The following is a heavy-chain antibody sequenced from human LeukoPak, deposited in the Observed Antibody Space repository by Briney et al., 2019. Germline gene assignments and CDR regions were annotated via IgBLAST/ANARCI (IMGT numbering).Heavy chain of an antibody. CDR2: LTGTGGHT. V-gene: IGHV3-23*01. D-gene: IGHD5-12*01. CDR3: ARRGADQGYSGYARDFYFDY. J-gene: IGHJ4*02. CDR1: GFTFSSYA. Sequence: GGSLRLSCAASGFTFSSYAMSWVRQAPGKGLEWVSGLTGTGGHTYYAESVEGRFTISRDNSKNTLYLQMNSLRADDTALYYCARRGADQGYSGYARDFYFDYWGQGALVTVSS.